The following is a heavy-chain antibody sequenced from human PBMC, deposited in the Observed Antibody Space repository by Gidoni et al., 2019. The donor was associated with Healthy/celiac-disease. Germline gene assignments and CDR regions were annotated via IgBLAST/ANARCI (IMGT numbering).Heavy chain of an antibody. D-gene: IGHD3-10*01. CDR2: IWYDGSNK. Sequence: QVQLVESGGGVVRPGRSLRLSCAASGFTFSSYGMHWVRQAPGKGLEWVAVIWYDGSNKYYADSVKGRFTISRDNSKNTLYLQMNSLRAEDTAVYYCARVALGLYYYYMDVWGKGTTVTVSS. CDR3: ARVALGLYYYYMDV. J-gene: IGHJ6*03. V-gene: IGHV3-33*01. CDR1: GFTFSSYG.